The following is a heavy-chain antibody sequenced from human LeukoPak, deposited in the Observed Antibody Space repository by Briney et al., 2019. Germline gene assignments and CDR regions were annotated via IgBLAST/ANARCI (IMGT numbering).Heavy chain of an antibody. CDR3: ARRGCSSTSCYGPSYYCYYYMDV. Sequence: WASVKVSCKASGYTFTSYDINWVRQATGQGLEWMGWMNPNSGNTGYAQKFQGRVTMTRNTSISTAYMELSSLRSEDTAVYYCARRGCSSTSCYGPSYYCYYYMDVWGKGTTVTVSS. V-gene: IGHV1-8*01. CDR1: GYTFTSYD. D-gene: IGHD2-2*01. CDR2: MNPNSGNT. J-gene: IGHJ6*03.